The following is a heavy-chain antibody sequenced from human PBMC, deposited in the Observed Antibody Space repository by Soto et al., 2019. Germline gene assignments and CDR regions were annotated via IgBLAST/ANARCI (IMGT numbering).Heavy chain of an antibody. D-gene: IGHD6-13*01. Sequence: ASVKVSCKASGYTFTGYAMHWVRQAPGQRLEWMGWISAYNGNTNYAQKLQGRVTMTTDTSTSTAYMELRSLRSDDTAVYYCARARIAAAGHADYWGQGTLVTVSS. V-gene: IGHV1-18*01. J-gene: IGHJ4*02. CDR1: GYTFTGYA. CDR2: ISAYNGNT. CDR3: ARARIAAAGHADY.